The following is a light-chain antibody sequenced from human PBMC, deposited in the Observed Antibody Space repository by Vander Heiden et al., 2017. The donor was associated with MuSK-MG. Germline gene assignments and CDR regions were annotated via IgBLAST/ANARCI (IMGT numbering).Light chain of an antibody. CDR2: AAS. CDR1: QSISSY. V-gene: IGKV1-39*01. Sequence: DIQMTQSPSSLSASVGDRVTITCRASQSISSYLNWYQQKPGKAPKLLIYAASSLQSAVPSRFSGSGSGTDFTLTIIRLQPEDFATYYCRQSYGTSSTFGQGTKVEIK. J-gene: IGKJ1*01. CDR3: RQSYGTSST.